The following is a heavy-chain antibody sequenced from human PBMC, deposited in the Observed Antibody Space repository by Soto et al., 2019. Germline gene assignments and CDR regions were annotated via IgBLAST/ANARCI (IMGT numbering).Heavy chain of an antibody. D-gene: IGHD4-17*01. CDR2: IYFSGRT. J-gene: IGHJ6*02. CDR1: GGSVSGGSYY. CDR3: SRAVDFGEEDV. Sequence: PSETLSLTCTVSGGSVSGGSYYWNWIRQPPGKGLEWIGYIYFSGRTNYNPSLKSRVTISIDTSKNQFSLKLTSATAADTAVYYCSRAVDFGEEDVWGQVTTVTVS. V-gene: IGHV4-61*01.